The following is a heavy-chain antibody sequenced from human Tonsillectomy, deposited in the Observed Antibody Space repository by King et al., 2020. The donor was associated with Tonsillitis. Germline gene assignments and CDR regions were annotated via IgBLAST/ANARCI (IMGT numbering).Heavy chain of an antibody. V-gene: IGHV1-69*01. D-gene: IGHD3-22*01. CDR1: GGTFSSFA. J-gene: IGHJ6*03. CDR2: IIPIFGTT. Sequence: VQLVESGAEVKKPGSSVKVSCKASGGTFSSFAISWVRQAPGQGLEWMGGIIPIFGTTNYAQKFQGRVTITADESTSTASMELSSLRSEDTAVYFCARDQGYFDSSGYSRYYYYYMDVWGKGTTVTVSS. CDR3: ARDQGYFDSSGYSRYYYYYMDV.